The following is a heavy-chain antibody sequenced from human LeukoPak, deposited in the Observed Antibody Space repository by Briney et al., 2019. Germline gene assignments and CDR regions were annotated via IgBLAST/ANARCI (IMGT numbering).Heavy chain of an antibody. D-gene: IGHD3-16*01. CDR3: SKALGGYDFDY. Sequence: PGRSLRLSCAASGFTFRSYGMSWVRQAPGKGLEWVSSLSGSGGSTYYGDSVKGRFTISRDNSKNTLFLHMNSLRAEDTAVYYCSKALGGYDFDYWAREPWSPSPQ. CDR2: LSGSGGST. V-gene: IGHV3-23*01. J-gene: IGHJ4*02. CDR1: GFTFRSYG.